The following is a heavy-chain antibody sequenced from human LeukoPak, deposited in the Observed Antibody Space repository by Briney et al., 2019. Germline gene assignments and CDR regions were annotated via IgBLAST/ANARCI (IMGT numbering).Heavy chain of an antibody. V-gene: IGHV4-39*01. CDR3: ARRGDRMPSDALDI. D-gene: IGHD2-15*01. Sequence: TSETLSLTCTVSGASGFSSTYYWAWLRQPPGKTLEWIGNVYRNGDAYYGPSFESRATISLDTSKSQVPLTLNFVTAADTALYYCARRGDRMPSDALDIWGHGTLVTVSS. CDR2: VYRNGDA. J-gene: IGHJ3*02. CDR1: GASGFSSTYY.